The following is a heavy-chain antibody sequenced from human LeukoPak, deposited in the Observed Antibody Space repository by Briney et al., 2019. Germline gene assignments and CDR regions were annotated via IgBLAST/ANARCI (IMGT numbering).Heavy chain of an antibody. D-gene: IGHD1-1*01. CDR1: GFTFSDYY. J-gene: IGHJ3*02. V-gene: IGHV3-11*04. CDR3: ARHLARNNWNVVGAVDI. CDR2: ISSSGSTI. Sequence: SGGSLRLSCAASGFTFSDYYMSWIRQAPGKGLEWVSYISSSGSTIYYADSVKGRFTISRDNAKNSLYLQMNSLRAEDTAVYYCARHLARNNWNVVGAVDIWGQGTMVTVSS.